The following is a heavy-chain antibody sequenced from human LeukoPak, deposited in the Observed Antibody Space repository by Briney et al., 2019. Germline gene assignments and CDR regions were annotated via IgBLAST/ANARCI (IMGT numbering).Heavy chain of an antibody. D-gene: IGHD3-22*01. Sequence: ASVKVSCKASGYTFTSYYMHWVRQAPGQGLEWMGIINPSGGSTSYAQKFQGRVTMTRDTSTSTVYMELSRLRSEDTAVYYCARDDYYDSSGYSYYFDYWGQGTLVTVSS. CDR2: INPSGGST. CDR3: ARDDYYDSSGYSYYFDY. J-gene: IGHJ4*02. CDR1: GYTFTSYY. V-gene: IGHV1-46*01.